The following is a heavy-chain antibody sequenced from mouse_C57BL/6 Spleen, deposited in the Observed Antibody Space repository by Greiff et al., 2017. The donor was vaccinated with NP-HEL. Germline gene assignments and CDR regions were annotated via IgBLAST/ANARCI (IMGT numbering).Heavy chain of an antibody. CDR1: GFNIKDDY. J-gene: IGHJ3*01. Sequence: EVQLQQSGAELVRPGASVKLSCTASGFNIKDDYMHWVKQRPEQGLEWIGWIDPENGDTEYASKFQGKATITADTSSNTAYLQLSSLTSEDTAVYYCTLIYYGNPFAYWGQGTLVTVSA. D-gene: IGHD2-1*01. V-gene: IGHV14-4*01. CDR3: TLIYYGNPFAY. CDR2: IDPENGDT.